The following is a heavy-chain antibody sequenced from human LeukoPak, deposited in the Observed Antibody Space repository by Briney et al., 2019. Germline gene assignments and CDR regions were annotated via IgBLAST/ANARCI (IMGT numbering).Heavy chain of an antibody. D-gene: IGHD3-9*01. Sequence: ASVKVSCKTSGYTFTSYGITWVRQAPGQGLEWMGWISTYNGNTNYAQKFQGRVTMTTDTSTSTAYMELSRLRSDDTAVYYCARDEGVLRYFDWLSYRSYYFDYWGQGTLVTVSS. CDR2: ISTYNGNT. J-gene: IGHJ4*02. CDR3: ARDEGVLRYFDWLSYRSYYFDY. CDR1: GYTFTSYG. V-gene: IGHV1-18*01.